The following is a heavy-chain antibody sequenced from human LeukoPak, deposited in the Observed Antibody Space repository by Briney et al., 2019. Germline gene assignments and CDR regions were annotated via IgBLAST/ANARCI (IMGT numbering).Heavy chain of an antibody. V-gene: IGHV3-15*01. CDR3: TTDWIDGYNFDFDY. J-gene: IGHJ4*02. CDR2: IKSKTAGGTI. CDR1: GFTFSNAW. D-gene: IGHD5-24*01. Sequence: GGSLRLSCAASGFTFSNAWMTWVRQAPGKGLEWVGRIKSKTAGGTIDYAAPVKGRFTISRDDSKNTLYLQMNSLKTEDTAVYYCTTDWIDGYNFDFDYWGQGTLVTVSS.